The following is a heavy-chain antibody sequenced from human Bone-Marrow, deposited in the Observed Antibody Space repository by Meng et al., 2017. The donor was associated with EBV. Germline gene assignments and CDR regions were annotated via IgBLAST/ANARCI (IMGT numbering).Heavy chain of an antibody. V-gene: IGHV3-53*01. D-gene: IGHD2-2*01. J-gene: IGHJ4*02. CDR3: AKGGCKTSTSCLDY. Sequence: EVQLVESGXGLIQPGGSLRFACAASGFTVSSNYMSWVRQAPGKGLEWVSVIYSGGSTYYTDSVKGRFTISRDNSRNTLFLQMNSLRAEDTAVYYCAKGGCKTSTSCLDYWGQGTLVTVSS. CDR1: GFTVSSNY. CDR2: IYSGGST.